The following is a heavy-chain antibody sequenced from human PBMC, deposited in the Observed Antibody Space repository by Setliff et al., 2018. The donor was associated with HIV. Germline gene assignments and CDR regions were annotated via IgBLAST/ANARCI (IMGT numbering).Heavy chain of an antibody. V-gene: IGHV4-59*01. CDR1: GGSISSYY. Sequence: SETLSLTWTVWGGSISSYYWSWIRQPPGKGLEWIGYIYYSGSTNYNPSLKSRVTISVDTSKNQFSLKLSSVTAADTAVYYCARGDGTKYYYYYYMDVWGKGTTVTVSS. D-gene: IGHD1-7*01. CDR2: IYYSGST. J-gene: IGHJ6*03. CDR3: ARGDGTKYYYYYYMDV.